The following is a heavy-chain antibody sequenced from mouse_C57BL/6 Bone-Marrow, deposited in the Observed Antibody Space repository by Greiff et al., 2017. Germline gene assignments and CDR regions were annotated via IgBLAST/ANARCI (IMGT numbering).Heavy chain of an antibody. CDR3: ARDGWVYAMDY. V-gene: IGHV5-4*01. CDR1: GFTFSSYA. D-gene: IGHD1-1*02. Sequence: EVQLVESGGGLVKPGGSLKLSCAASGFTFSSYAMSWVRQTPEKRLEWVATISDGGSYTYYPDNVKGRFTISRDNAKNNLYLQMSHLKSEDTAMYYCARDGWVYAMDYWGQGTSVTVSS. J-gene: IGHJ4*01. CDR2: ISDGGSYT.